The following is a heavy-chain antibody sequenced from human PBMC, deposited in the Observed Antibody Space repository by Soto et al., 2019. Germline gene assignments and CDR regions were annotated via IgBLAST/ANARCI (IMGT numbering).Heavy chain of an antibody. CDR2: IYYSGST. V-gene: IGHV4-39*01. CDR3: ARPSTPGIAVAGTWDDAFDI. J-gene: IGHJ3*02. CDR1: GGSISSSSYY. D-gene: IGHD6-19*01. Sequence: SETLSLTCTVSGGSISSSSYYWGWIRQPPGKGLEWIGCIYYSGSTYYNPSLKSRVTISVDTSKNQFSLKLSSVTAADTAVYYCARPSTPGIAVAGTWDDAFDIWGQGTMVTVSS.